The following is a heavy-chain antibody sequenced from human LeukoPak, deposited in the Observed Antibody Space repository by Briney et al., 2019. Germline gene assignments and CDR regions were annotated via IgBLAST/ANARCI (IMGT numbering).Heavy chain of an antibody. CDR3: ARVQCTNQVCYGWDLAAMDV. CDR2: IYYSGST. V-gene: IGHV4-39*07. J-gene: IGHJ6*03. Sequence: SETLSLTCTVSGGSISSSSYYWGWIRQPPGKGLEWIGSIYYSGSTYYNPSLKSRVTISVDTSKNQFSLKLSSVTAADTAVYYCARVQCTNQVCYGWDLAAMDVWGKGTTVTVSS. CDR1: GGSISSSSYY. D-gene: IGHD2-8*01.